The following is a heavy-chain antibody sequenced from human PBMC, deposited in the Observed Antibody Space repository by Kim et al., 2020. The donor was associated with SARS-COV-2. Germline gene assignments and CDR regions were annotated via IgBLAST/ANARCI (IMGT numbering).Heavy chain of an antibody. CDR1: GFTFSSYS. Sequence: GGSLRLSCAASGFTFSSYSMNWVRQAPGKGLEWVSYISSSSSTIYYADSVKGRFTISRDNAKNSLYLQMNSLRDEDTAVYYCARSSSSWSTYYYYGMDVWGQGTTVTVSS. D-gene: IGHD6-13*01. V-gene: IGHV3-48*02. J-gene: IGHJ6*02. CDR3: ARSSSSWSTYYYYGMDV. CDR2: ISSSSSTI.